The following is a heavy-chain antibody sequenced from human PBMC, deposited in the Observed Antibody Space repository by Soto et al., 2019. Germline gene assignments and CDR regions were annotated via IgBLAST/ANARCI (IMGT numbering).Heavy chain of an antibody. D-gene: IGHD3-3*01. CDR3: SREGKRSEFCSASDY. CDR2: INTDGSST. CDR1: GFTFSSNW. Sequence: EVQLVESGGGLVQPGGSLRLSCAVSGFTFSSNWMHWVRQAPGKGLVWVSRINTDGSSTSYADSVKGRFTISRDNAKNTLYLQMNSLRCEDTALYYFSREGKRSEFCSASDYWGQGTLVTVSS. V-gene: IGHV3-74*01. J-gene: IGHJ4*02.